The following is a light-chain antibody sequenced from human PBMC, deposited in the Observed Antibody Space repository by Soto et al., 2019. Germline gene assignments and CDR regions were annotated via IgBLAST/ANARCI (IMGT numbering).Light chain of an antibody. CDR1: QDIRGA. CDR2: DVS. Sequence: AIQVTQSPSSLSASVGDRVTITCRASQDIRGALAWYQQKPGKAPKLLIYDVSTVQSGVPSRFSGRGSGTEFTMSITSLQCGDFATYYCQQFNIYPSTFGQGTRL. V-gene: IGKV1-13*02. J-gene: IGKJ5*01. CDR3: QQFNIYPST.